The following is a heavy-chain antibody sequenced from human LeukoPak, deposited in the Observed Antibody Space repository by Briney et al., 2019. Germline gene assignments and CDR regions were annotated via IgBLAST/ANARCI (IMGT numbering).Heavy chain of an antibody. CDR3: ARDRGSGWYEGVFDY. J-gene: IGHJ4*02. D-gene: IGHD6-19*01. V-gene: IGHV1-46*01. CDR2: INPSGGST. Sequence: ASVKVSCKASGYTFTSYYMHWVRQAPGQGLEWMGIINPSGGSTSYAQKFQGRVTMTRDTSTSTVYMELGSLRSEDTAVYYCARDRGSGWYEGVFDYWGQGTLVTVSS. CDR1: GYTFTSYY.